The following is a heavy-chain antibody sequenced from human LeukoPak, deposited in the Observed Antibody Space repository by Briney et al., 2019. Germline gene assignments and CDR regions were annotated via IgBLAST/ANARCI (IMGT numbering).Heavy chain of an antibody. Sequence: GGSLRLSCVASGFTFSGYWMSWARQAPGEGLEWVANIKQDGGEFYYVDAVKGRFTISRDNAKNSLYLQMNRLRVDDTAVYYCARARGYSYNPLFDYWGQGTLVTVSS. V-gene: IGHV3-7*04. J-gene: IGHJ4*02. CDR3: ARARGYSYNPLFDY. CDR1: GFTFSGYW. CDR2: IKQDGGEF. D-gene: IGHD5-18*01.